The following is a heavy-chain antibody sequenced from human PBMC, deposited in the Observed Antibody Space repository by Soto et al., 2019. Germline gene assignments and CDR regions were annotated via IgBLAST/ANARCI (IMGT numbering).Heavy chain of an antibody. Sequence: SETLSLTCSFSGDSVTSHYLTWIRQSPEKGLEWIGYMHYTGFSHYNPSLKSRVTISVDTSKNQFSLKLSSVTAADTAVYYCARVGDILTGVPHYFDYWGQGTLVTVSS. D-gene: IGHD3-9*01. CDR2: MHYTGFS. CDR3: ARVGDILTGVPHYFDY. V-gene: IGHV4-59*02. CDR1: GDSVTSHY. J-gene: IGHJ4*02.